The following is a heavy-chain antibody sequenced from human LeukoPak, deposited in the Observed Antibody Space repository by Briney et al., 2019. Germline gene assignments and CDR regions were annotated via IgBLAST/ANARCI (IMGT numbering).Heavy chain of an antibody. D-gene: IGHD5-12*01. J-gene: IGHJ4*02. Sequence: PSETLSLTCIVSGGSISTYYWSWIRQPPGKGLEWIGYIYYSGRTNYNPSLKSRVTISVDTSKNQFSLKLSSVTAADTAVYYCARAPQAGYGDYWGQGTLVTVSS. CDR3: ARAPQAGYGDY. CDR2: IYYSGRT. V-gene: IGHV4-59*01. CDR1: GGSISTYY.